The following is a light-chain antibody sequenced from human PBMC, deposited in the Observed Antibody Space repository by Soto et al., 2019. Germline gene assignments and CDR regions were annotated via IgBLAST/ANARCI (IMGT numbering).Light chain of an antibody. V-gene: IGKV1-5*03. CDR1: QTISSW. CDR3: QHYNSYSEA. J-gene: IGKJ1*01. CDR2: KAS. Sequence: DIQMNQSPSTLSGSVGDRVTISCRASQTISSWLAWYQQKPVKAPKLLIYKASTLKSGVPSRFSGSGSGTEFTLTTSSLQPDDFATSYCQHYNSYSEAFGQGAKLDIK.